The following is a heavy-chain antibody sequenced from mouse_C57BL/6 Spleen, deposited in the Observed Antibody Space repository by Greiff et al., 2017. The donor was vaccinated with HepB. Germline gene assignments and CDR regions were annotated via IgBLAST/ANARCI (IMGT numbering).Heavy chain of an antibody. Sequence: VQLQQSGPELVKPGASVKISCKASGYSFTGYYMNWVKQSPEKSLEWIGEINPSTGGTTYNQKFKAKATLTVDKSSSTAYMQLKSLTSEDSAVYYCARGIHYGNFDYWGQGTTLTVSS. CDR2: INPSTGGT. V-gene: IGHV1-42*01. D-gene: IGHD2-1*01. CDR1: GYSFTGYY. J-gene: IGHJ2*01. CDR3: ARGIHYGNFDY.